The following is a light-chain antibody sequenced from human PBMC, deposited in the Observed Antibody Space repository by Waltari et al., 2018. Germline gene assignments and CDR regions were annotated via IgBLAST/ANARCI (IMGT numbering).Light chain of an antibody. CDR2: KAS. CDR3: QQYTAYALT. CDR1: QSIGSY. J-gene: IGKJ4*01. Sequence: DIQMTQSPSTLSASVGDSVTTTCRASQSIGSYLAWYQQKPGKAPNLLIYKASSLQSGVPSRFSGSGSGTEFTLTISSLQPDDFATYYCQQYTAYALTFGGGTKVEIQ. V-gene: IGKV1-5*03.